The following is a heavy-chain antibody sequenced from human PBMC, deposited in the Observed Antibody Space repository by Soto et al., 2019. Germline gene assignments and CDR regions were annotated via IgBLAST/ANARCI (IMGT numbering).Heavy chain of an antibody. CDR3: ARFYGYFDRHYYFDY. CDR2: IYYSGST. Sequence: SETLSLTCTVSGGSISSYYWSWIRQPPGKGLEWIGYIYYSGSTNYNPSLKSRVTISVDTSKNQFSLKLSSVTAADTAVYYCARFYGYFDRHYYFDYWGQGTLVTVSS. CDR1: GGSISSYY. V-gene: IGHV4-59*08. J-gene: IGHJ4*02. D-gene: IGHD3-9*01.